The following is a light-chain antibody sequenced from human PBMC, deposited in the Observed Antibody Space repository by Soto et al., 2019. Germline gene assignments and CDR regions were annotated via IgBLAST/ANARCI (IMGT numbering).Light chain of an antibody. CDR2: EVS. V-gene: IGLV2-14*01. CDR3: SSYTSDWGV. J-gene: IGLJ1*01. CDR1: SSDVGGYDF. Sequence: QSTLTQPASVSGSPGQSITISCTGTSSDVGGYDFVSWYQHHPGKAPKLIIYEVSTRPSGVSNRFSGPKSGNTASLTISGVQADDEADYYCSSYTSDWGVFGTGTKV.